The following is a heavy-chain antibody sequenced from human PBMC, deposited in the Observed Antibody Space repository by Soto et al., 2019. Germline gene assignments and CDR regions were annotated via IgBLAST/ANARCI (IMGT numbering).Heavy chain of an antibody. CDR1: GFTFSSYS. D-gene: IGHD4-17*01. CDR2: ISSSSSTI. CDR3: ARRLDDYGDYVNGSDY. J-gene: IGHJ4*02. Sequence: EVQLVESGGGLEQPGGSLRLSCAASGFTFSSYSMNWVRQAPGKGLEWVSYISSSSSTIYYADSVKGRFTISRDNAKNSLYLQMNSLRAEDTAVYYCARRLDDYGDYVNGSDYWGQGTLVTVSS. V-gene: IGHV3-48*01.